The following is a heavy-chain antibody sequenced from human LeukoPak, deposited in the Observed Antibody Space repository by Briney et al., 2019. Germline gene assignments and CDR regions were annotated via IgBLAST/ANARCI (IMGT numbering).Heavy chain of an antibody. D-gene: IGHD5-12*01. Sequence: SETLSLTCTVSGGSISSYYWSWIRQPPGKGLEWIGYIYYSGSTNYNPSLKSRVTISVDTSKNQFSLKLGSVTAADTAVYYCASHNIVATDYYYGMDVWGKGTTVTVSS. CDR2: IYYSGST. V-gene: IGHV4-59*01. J-gene: IGHJ6*04. CDR1: GGSISSYY. CDR3: ASHNIVATDYYYGMDV.